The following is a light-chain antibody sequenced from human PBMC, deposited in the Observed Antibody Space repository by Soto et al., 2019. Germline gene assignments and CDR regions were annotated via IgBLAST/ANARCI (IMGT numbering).Light chain of an antibody. J-gene: IGKJ1*01. CDR1: QSIGNW. CDR3: QQYSRQAT. Sequence: DIQMTQSPVTLSASVGDTVSITCRASQSIGNWLAWYQQKPGKAPKPLIYMASSLESGVSPRFSGSGAGTEFTLTISSLQPDDFATYYCQQYSRQATFGQGTKVDIK. V-gene: IGKV1-5*03. CDR2: MAS.